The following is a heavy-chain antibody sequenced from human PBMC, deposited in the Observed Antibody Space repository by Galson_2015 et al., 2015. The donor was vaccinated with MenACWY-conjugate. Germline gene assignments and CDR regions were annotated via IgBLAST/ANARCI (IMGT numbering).Heavy chain of an antibody. Sequence: SLRLSCAASGFIFSSYGMHWVRQAPGKGLEWVAVMWYDGSNKYYADSVKGLFTISRDKSKNTLYLQMNSLRAVDTAVYYCDRESSGYSYSYARDDFDVWGQGTMVTVSS. CDR2: MWYDGSNK. D-gene: IGHD5-12*01. CDR1: GFIFSSYG. J-gene: IGHJ3*01. CDR3: DRESSGYSYSYARDDFDV. V-gene: IGHV3-33*01.